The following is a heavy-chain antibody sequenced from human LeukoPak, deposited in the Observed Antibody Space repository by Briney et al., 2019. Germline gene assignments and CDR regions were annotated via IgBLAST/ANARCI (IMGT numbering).Heavy chain of an antibody. J-gene: IGHJ4*02. CDR1: GGSISSSSYY. CDR3: ASSRYCSSTSCYTEYYFDY. V-gene: IGHV4-39*07. CDR2: ISYSGST. D-gene: IGHD2-2*02. Sequence: SETLSLTCTVSGGSISSSSYYWGWIRQPPGMGLEWIGSISYSGSTYYNPSLKSRVTISVDTSKNQFSLKLSSVTAADTAVYYCASSRYCSSTSCYTEYYFDYWGQGTLVTVSS.